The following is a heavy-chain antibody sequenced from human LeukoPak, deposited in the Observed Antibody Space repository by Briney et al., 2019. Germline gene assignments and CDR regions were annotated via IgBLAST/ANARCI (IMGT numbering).Heavy chain of an antibody. V-gene: IGHV4-59*12. J-gene: IGHJ4*02. Sequence: SSETLSLTCTVSGGSMSSYYWSWIRQPPGKGLEYIGYIYYTGSTYYNPSLKSRVTISVDTSKRQFSLRLSSVSAADTAVYYCARTNPNFDYWGQGTLVTVSS. CDR3: ARTNPNFDY. CDR2: IYYTGST. CDR1: GGSMSSYY.